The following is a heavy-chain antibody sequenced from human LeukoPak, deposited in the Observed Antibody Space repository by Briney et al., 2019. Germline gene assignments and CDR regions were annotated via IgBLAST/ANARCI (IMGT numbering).Heavy chain of an antibody. CDR3: ARGDSSSWYGGSYYMDV. Sequence: ASVKVSCKASGYTFTSYGISWERQAPGQGLEWMGWISAYNGNTNYAQKLQGRVTMTTDTSTSTAYMELRSLRSDDTAVYYCARGDSSSWYGGSYYMDVWGKGTTVTVS. CDR1: GYTFTSYG. J-gene: IGHJ6*03. D-gene: IGHD6-13*01. V-gene: IGHV1-18*01. CDR2: ISAYNGNT.